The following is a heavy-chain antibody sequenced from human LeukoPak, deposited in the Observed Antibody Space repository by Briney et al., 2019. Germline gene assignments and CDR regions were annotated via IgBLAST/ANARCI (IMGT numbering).Heavy chain of an antibody. J-gene: IGHJ4*02. V-gene: IGHV3-23*01. CDR2: ISGSGGST. CDR1: GFTFSSYA. D-gene: IGHD5-24*01. Sequence: PGGSLRLSCAASGFTFSSYAMSWVRQAPGKGLEWVSAISGSGGSTYYADSVKGRFTISRDNSKNTLYLQMNSLRAEDTAVYYCVKDDGGDGYNGPVFDYWGQGTLVTVSS. CDR3: VKDDGGDGYNGPVFDY.